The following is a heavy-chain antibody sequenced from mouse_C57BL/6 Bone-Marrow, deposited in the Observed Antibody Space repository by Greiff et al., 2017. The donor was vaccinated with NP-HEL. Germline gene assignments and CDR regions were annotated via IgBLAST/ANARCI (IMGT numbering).Heavy chain of an antibody. CDR2: IYPGDGDT. CDR3: ARRELSFDY. CDR1: GYAFTSSW. J-gene: IGHJ2*01. V-gene: IGHV1-82*01. Sequence: QVQLQQSGPELVKPGASVKISCKASGYAFTSSWMNWVKQRPGKGLEWIGRIYPGDGDTNYNGKFKGKATLTADKSSSTAYMQLSSLTSEDSSVYFCARRELSFDYWGQGTTLTVSS.